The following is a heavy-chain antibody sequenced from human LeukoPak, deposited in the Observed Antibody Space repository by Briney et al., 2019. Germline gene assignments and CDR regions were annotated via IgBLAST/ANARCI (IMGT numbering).Heavy chain of an antibody. CDR3: AGHLPYYYYYYYMDV. J-gene: IGHJ6*03. Sequence: PSETLSLTCNVSGGSISSSSYYWGWIRQPPGKGLEWIGSIYYSGSTYYNPSLKSRVTISVDTSKNQFSLKLSSVTAADTAVYYCAGHLPYYYYYYYMDVWGKGTTVTVSS. CDR2: IYYSGST. CDR1: GGSISSSSYY. V-gene: IGHV4-39*01.